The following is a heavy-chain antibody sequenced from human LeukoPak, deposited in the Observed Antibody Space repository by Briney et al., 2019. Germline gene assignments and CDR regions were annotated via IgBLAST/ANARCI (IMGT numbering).Heavy chain of an antibody. J-gene: IGHJ4*02. CDR2: ISGSGGSL. D-gene: IGHD6-19*01. Sequence: GGSLRLSCAASGFTFSSNAMSWVRQAPGKGLEWVSTISGSGGSLYYADSVKGRFTISRDKSKNTVYLQMNSLRAEDTAVYYCAKTTVGYSSGRYPGWPADCWGQGTLVTVSS. V-gene: IGHV3-23*01. CDR1: GFTFSSNA. CDR3: AKTTVGYSSGRYPGWPADC.